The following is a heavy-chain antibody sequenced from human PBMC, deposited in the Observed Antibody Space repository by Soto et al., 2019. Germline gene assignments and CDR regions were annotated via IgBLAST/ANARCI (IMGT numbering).Heavy chain of an antibody. CDR3: AKDAGSSGYWDPIFDY. D-gene: IGHD3-22*01. J-gene: IGHJ4*02. V-gene: IGHV3-23*01. CDR2: ISGSGGST. CDR1: GFTFSSYA. Sequence: PGGSLRLSCAASGFTFSSYAMSWVRQAPGKGLEWVSAISGSGGSTYYADSVKGRFTISRDNSKNTLYLQMNSLRAEDTAVYYCAKDAGSSGYWDPIFDYWGQGTLVTVSS.